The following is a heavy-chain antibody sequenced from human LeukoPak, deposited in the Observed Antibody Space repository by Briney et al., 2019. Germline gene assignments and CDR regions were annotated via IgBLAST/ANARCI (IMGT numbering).Heavy chain of an antibody. CDR2: INWNGGST. Sequence: GGSLRLSCAASGFTFDDYGMSWVRQAPGKGLEWVSGINWNGGSTGYADSVKGRFTISRDNAKTSLYLQMNSLRAEDTALYYCARVGGQQQLVAYYFDYWGQGTLVTVSS. V-gene: IGHV3-20*04. CDR1: GFTFDDYG. D-gene: IGHD6-13*01. CDR3: ARVGGQQQLVAYYFDY. J-gene: IGHJ4*02.